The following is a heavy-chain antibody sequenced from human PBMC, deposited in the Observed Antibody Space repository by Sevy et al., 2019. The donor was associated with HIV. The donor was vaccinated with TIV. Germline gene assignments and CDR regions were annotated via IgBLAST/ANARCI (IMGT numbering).Heavy chain of an antibody. J-gene: IGHJ5*02. CDR3: AINDAGSTSCYTCNWFDP. V-gene: IGHV1-2*02. Sequence: ASVKVSCKASGYTFTGYYMHWVRQAPGQGLEWMGWINPNSGGTNYAQKFQGRVTMTRDTSISTAYMELSRLRSDDTAVYYCAINDAGSTSCYTCNWFDPWGQGTLVTVSS. CDR2: INPNSGGT. D-gene: IGHD2-2*02. CDR1: GYTFTGYY.